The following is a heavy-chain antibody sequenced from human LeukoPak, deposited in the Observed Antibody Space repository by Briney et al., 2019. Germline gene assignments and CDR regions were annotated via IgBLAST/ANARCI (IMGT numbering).Heavy chain of an antibody. Sequence: GESLKLSCKGSGYTFANYWIAWVRQMPGKGLEWMGIIYPGDSDTRYSPSFQGQVTISADKSIRSAYLQWSSLKASDTAMYYCATSRYCTNGVCYTQHDSWGQGTLVTVSS. CDR2: IYPGDSDT. CDR1: GYTFANYW. V-gene: IGHV5-51*01. CDR3: ATSRYCTNGVCYTQHDS. D-gene: IGHD2-8*01. J-gene: IGHJ5*01.